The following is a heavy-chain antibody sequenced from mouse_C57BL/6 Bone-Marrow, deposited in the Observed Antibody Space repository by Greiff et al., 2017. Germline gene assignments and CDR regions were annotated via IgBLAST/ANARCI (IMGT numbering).Heavy chain of an antibody. V-gene: IGHV1-55*01. CDR3: ARIGITTVVATNAMDY. CDR2: IYPGSGST. Sequence: VQRVESGAELVKPGASVKMSCKASGYTFTSYWITWVKQRPGQGLEWIGDIYPGSGSTNYNEKFKSKATLTVDTSSRTAYMQLSSLTSEDSAVYYCARIGITTVVATNAMDYWGQGTSVTVSS. CDR1: GYTFTSYW. D-gene: IGHD1-1*01. J-gene: IGHJ4*01.